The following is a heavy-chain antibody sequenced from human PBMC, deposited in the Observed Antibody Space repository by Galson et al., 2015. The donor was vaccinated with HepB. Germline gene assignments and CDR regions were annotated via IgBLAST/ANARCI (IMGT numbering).Heavy chain of an antibody. CDR2: IYPGDSDT. J-gene: IGHJ6*02. V-gene: IGHV5-51*01. Sequence: QSGAEVKKPGESLKISCKGSGYSFTSYWIGWVRQMPGKGLEWMGIIYPGDSDTRYSPSFQGQVTISADKSISTAYLQWSSLKASDTAKYYCARHAAAAAGEEDGMDVWGQGTTVTVSS. D-gene: IGHD6-13*01. CDR1: GYSFTSYW. CDR3: ARHAAAAAGEEDGMDV.